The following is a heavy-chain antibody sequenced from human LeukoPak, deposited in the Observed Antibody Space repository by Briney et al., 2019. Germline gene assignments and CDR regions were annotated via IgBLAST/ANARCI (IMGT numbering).Heavy chain of an antibody. CDR2: ISSSGSTI. CDR3: AKTKGWDYYDSSGYLDY. J-gene: IGHJ4*02. CDR1: GFTFSSYE. Sequence: PGGSLRLSCAASGFTFSSYEMIWVRQAPGKGLEWVSYISSSGSTIYYADSVKGRFTISRDNAKNSLYLQMNSLRAEDTAVYYCAKTKGWDYYDSSGYLDYWGQGTLVTVSS. V-gene: IGHV3-48*03. D-gene: IGHD3-22*01.